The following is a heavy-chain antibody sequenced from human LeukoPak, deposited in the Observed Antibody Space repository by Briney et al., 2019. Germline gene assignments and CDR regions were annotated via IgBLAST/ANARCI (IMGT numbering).Heavy chain of an antibody. CDR3: AKAALGYCSSTSCRYFDY. V-gene: IGHV3-30*02. CDR1: GFTFSSYG. Sequence: GGSLRLSCAASGFTFSSYGMHWVRQAPGKGLEWVAFIRYDGSNKYYADSVKGRFTISRDNSKNTLYLQMNSLRAEDTAVYYCAKAALGYCSSTSCRYFDYWGEGTLVTVSP. CDR2: IRYDGSNK. J-gene: IGHJ4*02. D-gene: IGHD2-2*01.